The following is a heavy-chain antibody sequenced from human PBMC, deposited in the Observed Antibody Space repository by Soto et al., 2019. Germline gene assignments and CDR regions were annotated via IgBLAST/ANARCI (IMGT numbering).Heavy chain of an antibody. CDR1: GFTFSSYG. CDR2: ILYDGSNK. CDR3: AKDGPGGGRGVIITVSYGMDV. J-gene: IGHJ6*02. V-gene: IGHV3-30*18. D-gene: IGHD3-10*01. Sequence: QVQLVESGGGVVQPGRSLRLSCAASGFTFSSYGMHWVRQAPGKGLEWVAVILYDGSNKYYADSVKGRFTISRDNSKNTLYLQMNSLRAEDTAVYYCAKDGPGGGRGVIITVSYGMDVWGQGPTVTVSS.